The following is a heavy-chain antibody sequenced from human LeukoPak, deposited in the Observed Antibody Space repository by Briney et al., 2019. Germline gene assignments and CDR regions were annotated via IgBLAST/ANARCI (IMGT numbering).Heavy chain of an antibody. D-gene: IGHD6-19*01. J-gene: IGHJ4*02. CDR3: ARMYSNGWYDY. CDR2: IYYSGST. V-gene: IGHV4-61*01. Sequence: SETLSLTCTVSGGSVSSGSYYWRWIRQPPGKGLEWIGYIYYSGSTNYNPSLKSRVTISVDTSKNQFSLKLSSVTAADTAVYYCARMYSNGWYDYWGQGTLVTVSS. CDR1: GGSVSSGSYY.